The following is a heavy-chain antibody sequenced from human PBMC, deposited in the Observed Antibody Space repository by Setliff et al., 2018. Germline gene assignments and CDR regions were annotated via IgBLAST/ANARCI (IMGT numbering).Heavy chain of an antibody. J-gene: IGHJ5*02. CDR1: GYSFSDYD. D-gene: IGHD5-12*01. CDR3: ARGKWFRLDKSAWSNWFDP. CDR2: MNAHSGNS. V-gene: IGHV1-8*01. Sequence: ASVKVSCKASGYSFSDYDINWVRQAPGQGLEWMGWMNAHSGNSGCAQKFQGRVTMTRDTSISTAYMELNSLKYEDTAVYYCARGKWFRLDKSAWSNWFDPWGQGTLVTVSS.